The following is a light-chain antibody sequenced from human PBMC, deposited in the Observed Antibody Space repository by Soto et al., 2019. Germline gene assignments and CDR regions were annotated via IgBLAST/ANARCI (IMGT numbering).Light chain of an antibody. J-gene: IGKJ1*01. V-gene: IGKV2-24*01. Sequence: DIVMTQTPLSSPVTLGQPDSISCRSSQSLVHSDGNTYLSWLQQRPGQPPRLLIYKISNRFSGVSDRFSGSGAGTDFTLTISSLQAEDVSVYYCQQYYNTPHTFGQGTKVEIK. CDR1: QSLVHSDGNTY. CDR2: KIS. CDR3: QQYYNTPHT.